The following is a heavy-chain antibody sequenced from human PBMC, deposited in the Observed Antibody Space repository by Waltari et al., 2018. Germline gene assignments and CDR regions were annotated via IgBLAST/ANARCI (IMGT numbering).Heavy chain of an antibody. V-gene: IGHV4-34*01. CDR1: GGSFSGYY. Sequence: QVQLQQWGAGLLKPSETLSLTCAVYGGSFSGYYWSWIRQPPGKGLEWIGEINHSGRPNYNPSLKSRVTISVDTSKNQFSLKLSSVTAADTAVYYCARGLIYDYFDYWGQGTLVTVSS. CDR2: INHSGRP. D-gene: IGHD2-8*01. J-gene: IGHJ4*02. CDR3: ARGLIYDYFDY.